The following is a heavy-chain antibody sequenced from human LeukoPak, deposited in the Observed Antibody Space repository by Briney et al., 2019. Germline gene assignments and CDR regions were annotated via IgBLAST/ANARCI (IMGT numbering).Heavy chain of an antibody. CDR2: VNLQGST. Sequence: SETLSLTCGVSGGSISNTNWWTWVRQPPGKGLEWIGEVNLQGSTNYNPSLKSRVAISVDKSENHISLKLTSVTAADTAVYYCARHGSIVGASFQRWGQGTLVTVSS. CDR1: GGSISNTNW. J-gene: IGHJ1*01. D-gene: IGHD1-26*01. CDR3: ARHGSIVGASFQR. V-gene: IGHV4-4*02.